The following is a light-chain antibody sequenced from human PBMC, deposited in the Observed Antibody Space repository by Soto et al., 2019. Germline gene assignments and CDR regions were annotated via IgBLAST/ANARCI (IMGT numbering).Light chain of an antibody. CDR1: RTVHSN. Sequence: EIGMTQSPATVSVSPGDRATLSCRASRTVHSNVAWYQHKPGQAPRLLIYGSSFRATGVPARFSGSGSGTEFTLTISSLQSEDFAVYYCQQYNSWPLTFGGGTKVDIK. V-gene: IGKV3-15*01. CDR2: GSS. CDR3: QQYNSWPLT. J-gene: IGKJ4*01.